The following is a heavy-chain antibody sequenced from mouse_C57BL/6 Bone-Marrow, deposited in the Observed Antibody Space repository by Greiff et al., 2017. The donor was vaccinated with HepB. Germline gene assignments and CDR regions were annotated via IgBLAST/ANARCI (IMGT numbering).Heavy chain of an antibody. D-gene: IGHD2-13*01. CDR1: GYTFTSYW. CDR3: ARGGDSHYAMDY. CDR2: IYPGSGST. Sequence: QVQLQQPGAELVKPGASVKMSCKASGYTFTSYWITWVKPRPGQGLEWIGDIYPGSGSTNYNEKFKSKATLTVDTSSSTAYMQLSSLTSEDSEVYYCARGGDSHYAMDYWGQGTSVTVSS. J-gene: IGHJ4*01. V-gene: IGHV1-55*01.